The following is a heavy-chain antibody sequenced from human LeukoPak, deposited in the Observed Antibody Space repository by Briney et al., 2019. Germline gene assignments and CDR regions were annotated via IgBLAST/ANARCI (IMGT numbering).Heavy chain of an antibody. J-gene: IGHJ4*02. CDR3: ARQISRYCSAGTCYTGWELYFDS. CDR1: GFTFSSYE. Sequence: GGSLRLSCAASGFTFSSYEMNWVRQAPGKGLEWISYISSSGSSIDYADSVKGRLTTSRDNAKNSLYLRMNSLRAEDTAIYHCARQISRYCSAGTCYTGWELYFDSWGQGTPVTVSS. CDR2: ISSSGSSI. D-gene: IGHD2-15*01. V-gene: IGHV3-48*03.